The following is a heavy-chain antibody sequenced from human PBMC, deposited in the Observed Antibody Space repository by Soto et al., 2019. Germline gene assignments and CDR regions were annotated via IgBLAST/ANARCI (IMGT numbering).Heavy chain of an antibody. CDR3: ARDRVGATQAFDI. Sequence: SETLSLTCTVSGGSISSGGYYWSWIRHHPGKGLEWIGYIYYSGSTYYNPSLKSRVTISVDTSKNQFSLKLSSVTAADTAVYYCARDRVGATQAFDIWGQGTMVTVSS. CDR1: GGSISSGGYY. J-gene: IGHJ3*02. D-gene: IGHD1-26*01. CDR2: IYYSGST. V-gene: IGHV4-61*08.